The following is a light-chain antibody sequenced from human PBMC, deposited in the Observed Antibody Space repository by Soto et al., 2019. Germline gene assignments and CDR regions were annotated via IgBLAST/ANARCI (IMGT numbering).Light chain of an antibody. CDR2: KAS. J-gene: IGKJ1*01. V-gene: IGKV1-5*03. CDR3: QQYNGYRWT. CDR1: QSISNW. Sequence: DLQMTQSPSTLSASVGDRVTITFRASQSISNWLAWHQQKPGKVPKILIYKASSLESGVPSRFSGSGSGTEFTLTISSLQPEDFATYYCQQYNGYRWTFGQGTKVDI.